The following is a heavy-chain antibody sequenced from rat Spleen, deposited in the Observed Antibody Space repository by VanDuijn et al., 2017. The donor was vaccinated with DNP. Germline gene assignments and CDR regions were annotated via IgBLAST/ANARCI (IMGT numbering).Heavy chain of an antibody. CDR3: SRENYYSSDY. V-gene: IGHV5-31*01. J-gene: IGHJ2*01. CDR2: ITKTGDGT. CDR1: GFTFSNYW. Sequence: EVQLVESGGGPVQPGRSLKLSCVASGFTFSNYWMTWIRQAPGKGLEWIASITKTGDGTYYQDSVKGRFSISRDNAKNTLYLQMNSLRSEDTATYYCSRENYYSSDYWGQGVMVTVSS. D-gene: IGHD1-1*01.